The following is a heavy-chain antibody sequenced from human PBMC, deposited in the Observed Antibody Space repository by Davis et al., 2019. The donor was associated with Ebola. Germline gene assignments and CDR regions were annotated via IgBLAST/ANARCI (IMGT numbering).Heavy chain of an antibody. D-gene: IGHD3-3*01. CDR1: GGSFSGYY. CDR2: INHSGST. J-gene: IGHJ2*01. CDR3: ARLAKYYDFWSGPGNYWYFDL. V-gene: IGHV4-34*01. Sequence: SETLSLTCAVYGGSFSGYYWSWIRQPPGKGLEWIGEINHSGSTHYNPSLKSRVTISVDTSKNQFSLKLSSVTAADTAVYYWARLAKYYDFWSGPGNYWYFDLWGRGTLVTVSS.